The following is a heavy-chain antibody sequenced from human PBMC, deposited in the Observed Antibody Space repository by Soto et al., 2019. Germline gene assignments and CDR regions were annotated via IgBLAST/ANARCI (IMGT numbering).Heavy chain of an antibody. Sequence: AAVKVSCKTSGYSFANQAINWVRQAPGQGLEWVGWISGRSGNSNYAETVRGRVTMTTDTSTGTAYLELRALTTADTAVYYCARGYDSSAYFYPLGDGMDVWGQGTTVTVSS. CDR1: GYSFANQA. CDR3: ARGYDSSAYFYPLGDGMDV. D-gene: IGHD3-22*01. J-gene: IGHJ6*02. CDR2: ISGRSGNS. V-gene: IGHV1-18*01.